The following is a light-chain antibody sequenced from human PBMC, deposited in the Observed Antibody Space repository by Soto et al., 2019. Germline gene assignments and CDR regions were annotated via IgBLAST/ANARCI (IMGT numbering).Light chain of an antibody. CDR3: GTWDSSLSAGRV. CDR1: SSNIGNNY. J-gene: IGLJ2*01. CDR2: DNN. Sequence: QSVLTQPPSVSAAPGQKVTISCSGSSSNIGNNYVSWYQQLPGTAPKLLIYDNNKRPSGIPDRFSGSKSGTSATLGITVLQTGDEADYYCGTWDSSLSAGRVFGGGTKLTVL. V-gene: IGLV1-51*01.